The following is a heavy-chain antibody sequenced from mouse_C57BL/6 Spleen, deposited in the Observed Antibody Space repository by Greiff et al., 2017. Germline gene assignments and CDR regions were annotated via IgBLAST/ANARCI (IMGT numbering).Heavy chain of an antibody. CDR1: GYAFSSSW. D-gene: IGHD4-1*01. J-gene: IGHJ2*01. CDR2: IYPGDGDT. Sequence: QVQLQQSGPELVKPGASVKISCKASGYAFSSSWMNWVKQRPGQGLEWIGRIYPGDGDTNYNGKFKGKATLTADKSSNTAYMQLSSLTSEDSAVYFCASGWDYYFDYWGQGTTLTVSS. CDR3: ASGWDYYFDY. V-gene: IGHV1-82*01.